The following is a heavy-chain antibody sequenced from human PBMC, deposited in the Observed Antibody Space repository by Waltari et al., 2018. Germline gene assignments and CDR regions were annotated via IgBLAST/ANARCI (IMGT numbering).Heavy chain of an antibody. CDR1: GFTFSSYS. V-gene: IGHV3-23*01. CDR2: ISGSGGSK. D-gene: IGHD2-21*02. Sequence: EVQLLESGGGLVQPGGSLRLSCAASGFTFSSYSMSWVRQAPGQRLEWVSGISGSGGSKYHADSVKGRFTISRDNSRNTLYLQMNSLRAEDTAVYYCARGLTYCGGDCSWYFDLWGRGTLLTVSS. CDR3: ARGLTYCGGDCSWYFDL. J-gene: IGHJ2*01.